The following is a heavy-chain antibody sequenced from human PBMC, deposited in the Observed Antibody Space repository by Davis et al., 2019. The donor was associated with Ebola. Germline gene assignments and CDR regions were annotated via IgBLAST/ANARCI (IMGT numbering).Heavy chain of an antibody. CDR2: IYWDDDK. V-gene: IGHV2-5*02. CDR3: AHAEDLTRIVLGKPNAFDI. Sequence: SGPTLVKPTQTLTLTCTFSGFSLRTSGVGVGWLRQPPGKALEWLALIYWDDDKRYSPSLKSRLTITKDTSKNQVVLTMNNMDPVDTATYYCAHAEDLTRIVLGKPNAFDIWGQGTMVTVSS. CDR1: GFSLRTSGVG. J-gene: IGHJ3*02. D-gene: IGHD3-22*01.